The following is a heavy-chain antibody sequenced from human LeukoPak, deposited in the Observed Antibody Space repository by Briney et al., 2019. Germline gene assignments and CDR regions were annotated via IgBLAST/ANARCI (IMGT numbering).Heavy chain of an antibody. CDR1: GFTFNSYG. CDR2: MWYDGSNK. Sequence: GGSLRLSCAASGFTFNSYGMHWVRQAPGKGLERVAVMWYDGSNKYYADSVKGRFTISRDDSKNTLYLQMNSPRAEDTAMYYCARGLPPVMKYYFDYWGQGTLVTVSS. V-gene: IGHV3-33*01. D-gene: IGHD4-11*01. J-gene: IGHJ4*02. CDR3: ARGLPPVMKYYFDY.